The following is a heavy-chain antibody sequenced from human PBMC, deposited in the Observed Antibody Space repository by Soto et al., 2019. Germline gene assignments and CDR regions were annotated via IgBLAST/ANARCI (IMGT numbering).Heavy chain of an antibody. CDR1: GFTFSTYG. D-gene: IGHD3-3*01. CDR2: ISYDGLSK. CDR3: AKDPNYDHTNWFAP. J-gene: IGHJ5*02. Sequence: PGGSLRLSCAASGFTFSTYGMHWVRQAPGKGLEWVAVISYDGLSKYYTDSVKGRFTISRDNSKNTLYLQMNSLRAEDTAVYYCAKDPNYDHTNWFAPWGQGTLVTVSS. V-gene: IGHV3-30*18.